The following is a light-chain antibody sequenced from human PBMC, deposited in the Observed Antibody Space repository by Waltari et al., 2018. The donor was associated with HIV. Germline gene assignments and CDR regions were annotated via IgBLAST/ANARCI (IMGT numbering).Light chain of an antibody. J-gene: IGLJ2*01. V-gene: IGLV3-19*01. CDR1: SLRKYY. Sequence: SSELTQDPAVSVALGQTVTIACLGDSLRKYYASWYRLRPGQAPQLLVYGKNRRPSGIPDRFSASSSGNRAFLTSTWARAEDEADYYCACWDRSGDYILFGGGTSLTGL. CDR3: ACWDRSGDYIL. CDR2: GKN.